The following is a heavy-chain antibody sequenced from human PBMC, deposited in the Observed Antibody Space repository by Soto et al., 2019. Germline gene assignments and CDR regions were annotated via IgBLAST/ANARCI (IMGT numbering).Heavy chain of an antibody. CDR3: ARDPTWFGDHDAFEI. CDR2: IWYDGSNK. D-gene: IGHD3-10*01. V-gene: IGHV3-33*01. CDR1: GFTFSSYG. Sequence: QVQLVESGGGVVQPGRSLRLSCAASGFTFSSYGMHWVRQAPGKGLEWVAVIWYDGSNKYYADSVKGGFTISRDNSKITLYVQMNSLRAEDTAVYYCARDPTWFGDHDAFEIWGQGTMVTVSS. J-gene: IGHJ3*02.